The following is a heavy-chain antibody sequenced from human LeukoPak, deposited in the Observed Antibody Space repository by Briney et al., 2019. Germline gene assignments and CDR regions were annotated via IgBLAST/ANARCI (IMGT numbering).Heavy chain of an antibody. D-gene: IGHD3-10*01. CDR2: IGGSGSTT. Sequence: GGSLRLSCVASGLTFGNYGMNWVRQAPGKGLEWGSSIGGSGSTTYYADSVRGRFTISRDNSKNSMYLQMSSLRAEDTAIYYCAEVESSYCRIWGQGTLVTVSS. CDR1: GLTFGNYG. CDR3: AEVESSYCRI. J-gene: IGHJ4*02. V-gene: IGHV3-23*01.